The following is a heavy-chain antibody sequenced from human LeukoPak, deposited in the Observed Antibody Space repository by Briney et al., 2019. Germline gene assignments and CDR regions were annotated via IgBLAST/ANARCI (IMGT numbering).Heavy chain of an antibody. Sequence: GGSLRLSCAASGFTFSNYGIHWVRQAPAKGLEWVAVISYDGSKKYYADSVKGRFTLSRDNSKNTLYLQMNSLRAEDTAVYYCAKEQGRPEYCSSTSCHSGYYYGMDVWGQGTTVTVSS. D-gene: IGHD2-2*01. CDR1: GFTFSNYG. CDR2: ISYDGSKK. CDR3: AKEQGRPEYCSSTSCHSGYYYGMDV. V-gene: IGHV3-30*18. J-gene: IGHJ6*02.